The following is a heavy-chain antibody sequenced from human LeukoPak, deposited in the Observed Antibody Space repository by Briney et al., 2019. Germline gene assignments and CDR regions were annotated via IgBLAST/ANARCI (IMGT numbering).Heavy chain of an antibody. CDR3: AKEFPTMMVVAHFDY. J-gene: IGHJ4*02. Sequence: SETLSLTCTVSGGSISSGGYYWSWIRQPPGKGLEWIGYIYHSGSTYYNPSLKSRVTISVDRSKNQFSLKLSSVTAADTAVYYCAKEFPTMMVVAHFDYWGQGTLVTVSS. V-gene: IGHV4-30-2*01. D-gene: IGHD3-22*01. CDR2: IYHSGST. CDR1: GGSISSGGYY.